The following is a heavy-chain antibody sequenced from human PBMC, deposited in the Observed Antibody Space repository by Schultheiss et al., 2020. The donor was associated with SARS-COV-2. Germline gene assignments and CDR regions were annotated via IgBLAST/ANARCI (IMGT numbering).Heavy chain of an antibody. J-gene: IGHJ4*02. CDR3: AFDSSGWLHARDY. V-gene: IGHV3-7*03. Sequence: GGSLRLSCAASGFTFSSYWMSWVRQAPGKGLEWVANIKQDGSEKYYVDSVKGRFTISRDNAKNSLYLQMNRLRAEDTAVYYCAFDSSGWLHARDYWGQGTLVTVSS. CDR2: IKQDGSEK. D-gene: IGHD6-19*01. CDR1: GFTFSSYW.